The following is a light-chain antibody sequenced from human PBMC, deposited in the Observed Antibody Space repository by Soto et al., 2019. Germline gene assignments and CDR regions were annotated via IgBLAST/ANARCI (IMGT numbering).Light chain of an antibody. CDR3: QQLDSFPRT. Sequence: DIQLTQSPSFLSASVGDRVTLTCRASQGISRYLAWYQQKPGRAPKLLIYAASTIQSGVPSRFSDSGSGTEFTLTFSDLQPEDFASYYCQQLDSFPRTFGLGTNVEIK. J-gene: IGKJ1*01. CDR1: QGISRY. V-gene: IGKV1-9*01. CDR2: AAS.